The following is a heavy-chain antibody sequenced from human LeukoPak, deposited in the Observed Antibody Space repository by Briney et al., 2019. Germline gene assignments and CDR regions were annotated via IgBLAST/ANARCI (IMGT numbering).Heavy chain of an antibody. Sequence: GGSRRPSCAASGFTLSNYGMDWVRQAPGKGREWRSYFIRSGRTINYADSVKGRVTISRDNAKNSLYLQMNSLRAEDTAIYYCAREYSSTWYAGRGLFDYWGQGTLVTVSS. CDR2: FIRSGRTI. CDR1: GFTLSNYG. CDR3: AREYSSTWYAGRGLFDY. J-gene: IGHJ4*02. D-gene: IGHD6-13*01. V-gene: IGHV3-48*03.